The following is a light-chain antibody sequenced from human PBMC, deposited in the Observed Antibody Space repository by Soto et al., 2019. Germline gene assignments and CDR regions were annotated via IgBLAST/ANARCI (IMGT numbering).Light chain of an antibody. J-gene: IGKJ2*01. CDR2: DAS. Sequence: ELVMTQSPLTLSASPGESAIFPCRASQSVGSNIAWYQQKPGQSPRLLVYDASTRATAIPARFSSSGSGTEFTPTINTLQPEDFAVYYCQQYYQWPSYPFGQGTKVDIK. CDR3: QQYYQWPSYP. CDR1: QSVGSN. V-gene: IGKV3-15*01.